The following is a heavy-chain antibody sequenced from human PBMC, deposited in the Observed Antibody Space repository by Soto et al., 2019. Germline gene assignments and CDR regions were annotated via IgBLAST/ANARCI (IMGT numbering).Heavy chain of an antibody. CDR1: GGSISSYY. CDR3: ARSLSIAAAGTRWFDP. V-gene: IGHV4-59*01. CDR2: IYYSGST. J-gene: IGHJ5*02. D-gene: IGHD6-13*01. Sequence: ETLSLTCTVSGGSISSYYWSWIRQPPGKGLEWIGYIYYSGSTNYNPSLKSRVTISVDTSKNQFSLKLSSVTAADTAVYYCARSLSIAAAGTRWFDPWGQGTLVTVSS.